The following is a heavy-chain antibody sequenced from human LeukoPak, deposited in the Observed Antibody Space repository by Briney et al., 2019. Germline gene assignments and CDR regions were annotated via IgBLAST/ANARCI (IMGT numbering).Heavy chain of an antibody. CDR1: GDIYNSYS. CDR3: ARVGRSRGSLPNSYYYMDV. J-gene: IGHJ6*03. CDR2: IIPIFGST. V-gene: IGHV1-69*05. D-gene: IGHD1-26*01. Sequence: GASVTVSSNASGDIYNSYSVSWVRQAPGRGLEWMGGIIPIFGSTNYAQKFQGRVTITTDQSTRTAYMEVNSLSSDDTAVYYCARVGRSRGSLPNSYYYMDVWGKGTTVTVSS.